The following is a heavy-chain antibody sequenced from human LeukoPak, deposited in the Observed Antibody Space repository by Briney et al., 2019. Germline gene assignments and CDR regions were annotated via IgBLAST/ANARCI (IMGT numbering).Heavy chain of an antibody. J-gene: IGHJ6*02. CDR3: ARARYSSSWPDYYYYGMDV. CDR2: INHSGST. CDR1: GGSFSGYY. Sequence: SETLSLTCAVYGGSFSGYYWSWIRQPPGKGLEWIGEINHSGSTNYNPSLKSRVTISVDTSKNQFSLKLSSVTAADTAVYYCARARYSSSWPDYYYYGMDVWGQGTTVTVSS. V-gene: IGHV4-34*01. D-gene: IGHD6-13*01.